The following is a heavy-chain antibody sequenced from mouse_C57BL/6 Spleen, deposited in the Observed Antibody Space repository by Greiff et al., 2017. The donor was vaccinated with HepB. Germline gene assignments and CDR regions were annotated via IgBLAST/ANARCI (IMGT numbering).Heavy chain of an antibody. CDR2: IYPGDGDT. V-gene: IGHV1-82*01. D-gene: IGHD2-1*01. CDR1: GYAFSSSW. CDR3: GRFGNYRDYAMDY. Sequence: VKLQESGPELVKPGASVKISCKASGYAFSSSWMNWVKQRPGKGLEWIGRIYPGDGDTNYNGKFKGKATLTADKSSSTAYMQLSSLTSEDSAVYFCGRFGNYRDYAMDYWGQGTSVTVSS. J-gene: IGHJ4*01.